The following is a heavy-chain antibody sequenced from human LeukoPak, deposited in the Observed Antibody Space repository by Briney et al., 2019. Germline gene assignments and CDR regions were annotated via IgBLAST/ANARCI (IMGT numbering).Heavy chain of an antibody. D-gene: IGHD2-15*01. CDR3: ARVVWDCSGGSCYSEANRQGDWYFDL. V-gene: IGHV1-46*01. Sequence: ASVTVSFTASVYTFTTHYMHWVRQAPGQGLEWMGVINPRGGSTTYAHKFQGRVTITRDTSTSTVYMELSSLRSEDTAVYYCARVVWDCSGGSCYSEANRQGDWYFDLWGRGTLVSVSS. CDR1: VYTFTTHY. J-gene: IGHJ2*01. CDR2: INPRGGST.